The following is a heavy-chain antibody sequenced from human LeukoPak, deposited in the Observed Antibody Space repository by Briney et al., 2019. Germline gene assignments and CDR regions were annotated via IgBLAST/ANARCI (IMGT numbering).Heavy chain of an antibody. D-gene: IGHD6-13*01. V-gene: IGHV3-53*01. CDR3: ALLGAAGREYFQH. CDR2: VYSGGST. CDR1: GFTVSSTD. Sequence: GGSLRLSCAASGFTVSSTDMSWVRQAPGKGLEWVSAVYSGGSTFYADSVKGRFTISRDNSKNTLYLQISSLRAEDTAVYYCALLGAAGREYFQHWGQGTLVTVSS. J-gene: IGHJ1*01.